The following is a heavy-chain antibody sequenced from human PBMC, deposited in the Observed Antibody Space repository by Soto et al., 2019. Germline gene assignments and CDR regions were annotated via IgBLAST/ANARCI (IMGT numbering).Heavy chain of an antibody. CDR3: ARPLNYYDSSGYYH. CDR1: GGSISSSSYY. J-gene: IGHJ5*02. V-gene: IGHV4-39*01. Sequence: PSETLSLTCTVSGGSISSSSYYWGWIRQPPGKGLEWIGSIYYSGSTYYNPSLKSRVTISVDTSKNQFSLKLSSVTAADTAVYYCARPLNYYDSSGYYHWGQGTLVTVSS. CDR2: IYYSGST. D-gene: IGHD3-22*01.